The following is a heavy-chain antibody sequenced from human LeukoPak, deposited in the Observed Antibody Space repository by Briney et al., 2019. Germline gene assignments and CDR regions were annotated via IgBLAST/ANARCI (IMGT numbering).Heavy chain of an antibody. CDR1: GGSIGSSSYY. CDR2: IYYSGST. J-gene: IGHJ4*02. V-gene: IGHV4-39*07. Sequence: SETLSLTCTVSGGSIGSSSYYWGWIRQPPGKGLEWIGSIYYSGSTYYNPSLKSRVTISVDTSKNQFSLKLSSVTAADTAVYYCARAGITMVRGVIIEPYWGQGTLVTVSS. D-gene: IGHD3-10*01. CDR3: ARAGITMVRGVIIEPY.